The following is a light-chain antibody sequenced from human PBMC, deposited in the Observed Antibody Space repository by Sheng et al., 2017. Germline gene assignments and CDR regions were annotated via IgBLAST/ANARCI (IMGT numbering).Light chain of an antibody. Sequence: QLVLTQSPSASASLGASVKLTCALSSGHSSNAIAWHQQQPGKGPRYLMKVNNDGSHIKGDGIPDRFSGSSSGAERYLTISSLQSEDEADFYCQAWDTAIVVFGGGTKLTVL. CDR2: VNNDGSH. V-gene: IGLV4-69*01. CDR3: QAWDTAIVV. J-gene: IGLJ2*01. CDR1: SGHSSNA.